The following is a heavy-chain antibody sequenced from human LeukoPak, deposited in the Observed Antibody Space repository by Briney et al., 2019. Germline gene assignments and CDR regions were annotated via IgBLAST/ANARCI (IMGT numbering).Heavy chain of an antibody. D-gene: IGHD5-24*01. CDR1: GGSISSYY. J-gene: IGHJ5*02. Sequence: SETLSLTCTVSGGSISSYYWSWIRQPPGKGLEWIGYIYYSGSTNYNPSLKSRVTISVDTSKNQFSLKLSSVTAADTAVYCCARTRDGWSYWFDPWGQGTLVTVSS. V-gene: IGHV4-59*01. CDR2: IYYSGST. CDR3: ARTRDGWSYWFDP.